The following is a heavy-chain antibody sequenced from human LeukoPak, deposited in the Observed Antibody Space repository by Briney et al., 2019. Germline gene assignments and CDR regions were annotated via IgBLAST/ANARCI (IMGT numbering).Heavy chain of an antibody. CDR2: IYYSGST. CDR1: GGSISSYY. D-gene: IGHD3-10*01. Sequence: SETLSLTCTVSGGSISSYYWSWIRQPPGKGLEWIGYIYYSGSTNYNPSLKSRVTISVDTSKNQFSLKLSSVTAADTAVYYCATLGMVRGVTDYWGQGTLVTVSS. V-gene: IGHV4-59*01. CDR3: ATLGMVRGVTDY. J-gene: IGHJ4*02.